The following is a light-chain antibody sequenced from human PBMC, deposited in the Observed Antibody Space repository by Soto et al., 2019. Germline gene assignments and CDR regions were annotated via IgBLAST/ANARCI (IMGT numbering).Light chain of an antibody. V-gene: IGKV3-20*01. CDR3: QQYGSSPLT. CDR1: QSVSSSY. J-gene: IGKJ4*01. CDR2: GAS. Sequence: EIVLTQSPGTLSLSPGERATLSCRASQSVSSSYLAWYQQKPCQAPRLLIYGASSRATGIPDRFSGSGSGTDFTLTISRLEPEDFAVYYCQQYGSSPLTFGGGPKVEI.